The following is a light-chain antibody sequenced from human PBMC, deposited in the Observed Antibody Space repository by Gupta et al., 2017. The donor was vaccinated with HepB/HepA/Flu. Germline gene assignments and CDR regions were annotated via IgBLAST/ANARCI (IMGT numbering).Light chain of an antibody. J-gene: IGKJ5*01. CDR2: AAS. CDR1: QGISSY. Sequence: DIQLTQSPSFLSASVGDRVTITCQASQGISSYLAWYQQKPGKAPKLLIYAASTLKSGVPSRFSGSGGGTEFTLTISCLQHEDFATYYCQQLNSYPFTFGQGTQLEIK. CDR3: QQLNSYPFT. V-gene: IGKV1-9*01.